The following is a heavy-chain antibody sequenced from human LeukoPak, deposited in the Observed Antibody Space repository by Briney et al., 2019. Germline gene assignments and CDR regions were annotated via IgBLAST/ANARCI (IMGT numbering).Heavy chain of an antibody. D-gene: IGHD2-2*01. V-gene: IGHV3-21*01. CDR2: ISSSSSYI. J-gene: IGHJ4*02. CDR1: GFTFSSYS. Sequence: GGSLRLSCAASGFTFSSYSMNWVRQAPGKGLEWVSSISSSSSYIYYADSVKGRFTISRDNAKNSLYLQMNSLRAEDTAVYYCARDEGKCSSTSCWCDYWGQGTLVTVSS. CDR3: ARDEGKCSSTSCWCDY.